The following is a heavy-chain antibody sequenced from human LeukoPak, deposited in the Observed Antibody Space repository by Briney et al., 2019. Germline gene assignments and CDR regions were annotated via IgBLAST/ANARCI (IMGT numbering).Heavy chain of an antibody. CDR1: GFSFDDNA. CDR2: ISGDGATT. J-gene: IGHJ1*01. V-gene: IGHV3-43*02. D-gene: IGHD3-16*01. CDR3: AKDNQRGGFPH. Sequence: PGGSLRLSCAASGFSFDDNAMYWVRQAPGKGLEWVSLISGDGATTYYADSVKGRFNISRDNSKSSLYLQMNSLRSEDSALYYCAKDNQRGGFPHWGQGTLVTVSS.